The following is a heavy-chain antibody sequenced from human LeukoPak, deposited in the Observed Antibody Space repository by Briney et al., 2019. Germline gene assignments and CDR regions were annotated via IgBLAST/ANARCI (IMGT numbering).Heavy chain of an antibody. Sequence: SETLSLTCTVSGGSISSYYWSWIRQPPGKGLEWIGYIYYSGSANYNPSLKSRVTISVDTSKNQFSLKLSSVTAADTAVYYCATSLGATLVYFDYWGQGTLVTVSS. CDR3: ATSLGATLVYFDY. J-gene: IGHJ4*02. CDR1: GGSISSYY. D-gene: IGHD1-26*01. CDR2: IYYSGSA. V-gene: IGHV4-59*01.